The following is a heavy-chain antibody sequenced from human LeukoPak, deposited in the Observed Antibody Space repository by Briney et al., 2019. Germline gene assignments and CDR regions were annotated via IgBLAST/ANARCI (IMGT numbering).Heavy chain of an antibody. J-gene: IGHJ3*02. CDR2: IYHSGST. Sequence: SETLSLTCAVSGDSISSSNWWSWVRQPPGKGLEWIAEIYHSGSTNYNPSLKSRVIILFDTAKNHFSLNLSSVTAADTAVYYCARSDGYGLVGIWGQGTMVTVSS. CDR3: ARSDGYGLVGI. V-gene: IGHV4-4*02. D-gene: IGHD3-10*01. CDR1: GDSISSSNW.